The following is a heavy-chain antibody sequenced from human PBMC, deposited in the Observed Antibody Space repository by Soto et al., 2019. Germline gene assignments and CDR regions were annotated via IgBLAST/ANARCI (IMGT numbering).Heavy chain of an antibody. V-gene: IGHV4-30-2*01. Sequence: QLQMQDSGSGLVKPSQTLSLTCAVSGGSISSGGYSWSWIRQPPGKGLEWIGYIYHSGSTYYNPSLKSRVTISVDRSKNQFSLKLSSVTAADTAVYYCARVPGPWGQVTLVTVSS. J-gene: IGHJ5*02. CDR1: GGSISSGGYS. CDR2: IYHSGST. CDR3: ARVPGP.